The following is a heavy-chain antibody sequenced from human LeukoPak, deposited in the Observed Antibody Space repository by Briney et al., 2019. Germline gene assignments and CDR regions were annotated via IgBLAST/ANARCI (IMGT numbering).Heavy chain of an antibody. CDR2: ISHSGST. CDR1: GGSISSSRYY. D-gene: IGHD5-12*01. CDR3: ARALVRATMVWYFDL. Sequence: SETLSLTCTVSGGSISSSRYYWSWIRQPPGKGLEWIGEISHSGSTNYSPSLKSRVTISVDTSKNQFSLNLSSVTAADTAVYYCARALVRATMVWYFDLWGRGTLVTVSS. V-gene: IGHV4-39*07. J-gene: IGHJ2*01.